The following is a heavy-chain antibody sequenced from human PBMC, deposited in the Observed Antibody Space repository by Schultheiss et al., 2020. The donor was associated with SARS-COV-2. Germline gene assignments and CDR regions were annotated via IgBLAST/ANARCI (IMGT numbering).Heavy chain of an antibody. CDR1: GFTFSDYY. CDR2: ISSSRTI. CDR3: ARDAKLGY. J-gene: IGHJ4*02. D-gene: IGHD4/OR15-4a*01. V-gene: IGHV3-69-1*01. Sequence: GGSLRLSCADSGFTFSDYYMNWVRQAPGKGLEWVSCISSSRTIYYADSVKGRFTISRDNAKNSLYLQMNSLRDEDTAVYYCARDAKLGYWGQGTLVTVSS.